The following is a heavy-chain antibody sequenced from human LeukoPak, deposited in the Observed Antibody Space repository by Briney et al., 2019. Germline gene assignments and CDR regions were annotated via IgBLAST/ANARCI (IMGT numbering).Heavy chain of an antibody. D-gene: IGHD3-10*01. V-gene: IGHV3-7*01. Sequence: AGGSLRLSCAASGFTFSSYAMHWVRQAPGKGLEWVANIREDGSEKYYVDSVKGQFTISRDNAKNSLFLQMDSLRAEDTAVYYCARDLAGHYYGSGSSFDYWGQGTLVTVS. J-gene: IGHJ4*02. CDR1: GFTFSSYA. CDR3: ARDLAGHYYGSGSSFDY. CDR2: IREDGSEK.